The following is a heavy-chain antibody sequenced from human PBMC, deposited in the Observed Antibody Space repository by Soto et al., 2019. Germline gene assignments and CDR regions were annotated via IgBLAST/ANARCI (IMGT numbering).Heavy chain of an antibody. Sequence: EVQLVESGGGLVKPGGSLRLSCAASGFTFSNAWMSWVRQAPGKGLEWVGRIKSKTDGGTTDYAAPVKGRFTISRDDSKNTLYLQMNSLKTEDTAVYYCTTDSGDYYDFWYGGPGDAFDIWGQGTMVTVSS. CDR1: GFTFSNAW. V-gene: IGHV3-15*01. J-gene: IGHJ3*02. CDR3: TTDSGDYYDFWYGGPGDAFDI. D-gene: IGHD3-3*01. CDR2: IKSKTDGGTT.